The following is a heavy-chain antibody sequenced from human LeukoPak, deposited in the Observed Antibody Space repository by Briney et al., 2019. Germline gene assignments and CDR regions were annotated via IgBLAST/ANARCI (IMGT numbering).Heavy chain of an antibody. J-gene: IGHJ3*02. CDR2: ITSSSSYI. V-gene: IGHV3-21*01. Sequence: GGSLRLSCAASGFTFDDYGMNWVRQAPGKGLEWVSSITSSSSYIYYADSVKGRFTISRDNARNSLSLQMNSLRAEDTAVYYCARYRFVVGATDSFDIWGQGTMVTVSS. D-gene: IGHD1-26*01. CDR1: GFTFDDYG. CDR3: ARYRFVVGATDSFDI.